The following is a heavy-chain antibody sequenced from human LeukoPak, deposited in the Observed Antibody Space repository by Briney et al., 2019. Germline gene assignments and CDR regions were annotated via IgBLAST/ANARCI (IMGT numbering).Heavy chain of an antibody. J-gene: IGHJ3*02. CDR1: GGSISSSGYY. CDR3: ARHAVGYYYDRSGYYSAFDI. Sequence: PSETLSLTCTVSGGSISSSGYYWGWIRQPPGKGLEWIGSNYYSGSTYYNPSLKSRVTISVDTSKNQFSLKLSAVTAADTAVYYCARHAVGYYYDRSGYYSAFDIWGQGTMVTVSS. D-gene: IGHD3-22*01. V-gene: IGHV4-39*01. CDR2: NYYSGST.